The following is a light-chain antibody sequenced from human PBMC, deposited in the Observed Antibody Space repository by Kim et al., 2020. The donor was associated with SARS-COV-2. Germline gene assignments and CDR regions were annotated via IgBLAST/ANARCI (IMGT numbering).Light chain of an antibody. V-gene: IGLV3-1*01. CDR3: QAWDSSIAWV. CDR1: KLGDKY. J-gene: IGLJ3*02. Sequence: SYELTQPPSVSVSPGQTASITCSGDKLGDKYACWYQQKPGQSPVLVIYQDNKRPSGIPERFSGSNSGNTATLTISGTQAMDEADYYCQAWDSSIAWVFGG. CDR2: QDN.